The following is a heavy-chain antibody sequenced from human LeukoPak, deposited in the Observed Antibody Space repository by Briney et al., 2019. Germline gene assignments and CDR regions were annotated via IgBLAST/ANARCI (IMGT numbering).Heavy chain of an antibody. CDR3: AREYSSSWYDYYYYGMDV. Sequence: SETLSLTCAVSGGSISNSGYYWSWIRQPAGKGLEWIGRIYTSGSTNYNPSLKSRVTMSVDTSKNQFSLKLSSVTAADTAVYYCAREYSSSWYDYYYYGMDVWGQGTTVTVSS. CDR2: IYTSGST. J-gene: IGHJ6*02. CDR1: GGSISNSGYY. V-gene: IGHV4-61*02. D-gene: IGHD6-13*01.